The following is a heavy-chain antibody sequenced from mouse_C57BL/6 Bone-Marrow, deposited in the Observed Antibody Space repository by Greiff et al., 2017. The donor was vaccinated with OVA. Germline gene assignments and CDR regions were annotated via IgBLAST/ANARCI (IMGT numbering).Heavy chain of an antibody. Sequence: DVKLVESGGGLVQPGESLKLSCESNEYEFPSHDMSWVRKTPEKRLELVAALNSDGGSTYYPDTMERRFIISRDNTKKTLYLQRSSLRSEDTALYYCARLYDYDGYAMDYWGQGTSVTVSS. J-gene: IGHJ4*01. D-gene: IGHD2-4*01. CDR2: LNSDGGST. CDR1: EYEFPSHD. CDR3: ARLYDYDGYAMDY. V-gene: IGHV5-2*01.